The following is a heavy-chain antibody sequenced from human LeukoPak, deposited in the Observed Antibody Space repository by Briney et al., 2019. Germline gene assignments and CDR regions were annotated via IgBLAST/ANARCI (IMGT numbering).Heavy chain of an antibody. Sequence: GRSLRLSCAASGFTFSSYGMHWVRQAPGKGLEWLAVISYDGSNKYYADSVKGRFTISRDNSKNTLYLQMNSLRAEDTAVYYCAKDDGSGSSHYYYGMDVWGKGTTVLVSS. CDR3: AKDDGSGSSHYYYGMDV. CDR1: GFTFSSYG. CDR2: ISYDGSNK. J-gene: IGHJ6*04. D-gene: IGHD3-10*01. V-gene: IGHV3-30*18.